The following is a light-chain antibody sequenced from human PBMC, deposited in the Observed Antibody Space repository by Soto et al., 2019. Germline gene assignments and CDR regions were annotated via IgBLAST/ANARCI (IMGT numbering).Light chain of an antibody. J-gene: IGKJ1*01. V-gene: IGKV3-11*01. Sequence: EIVLTQSPATLSLSPGERATLSCRASQSVSSYLAWYQHKPGQAPRLLIYDASNRATGIPARFSGSGSGTDFTLTISSLEPEDFAFYYCQQRSNWPPTWTFGQGTKVEIK. CDR3: QQRSNWPPTWT. CDR1: QSVSSY. CDR2: DAS.